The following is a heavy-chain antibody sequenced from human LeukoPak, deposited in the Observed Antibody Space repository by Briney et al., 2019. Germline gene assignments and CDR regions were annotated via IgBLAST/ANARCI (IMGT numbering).Heavy chain of an antibody. V-gene: IGHV6-1*01. CDR1: GDSVSSNSVT. D-gene: IGHD3-16*01. CDR3: ARRLTHYDCFGP. Sequence: SQTLSLTCAISGDSVSSNSVTWNWIRQSPSRGLEWLGRTYYRSTWYNDYAVSVRGRITVNPDTSKNQFSLHLNSVTPEDTAVYSCARRLTHYDCFGPWGQGILVTVSS. J-gene: IGHJ5*02. CDR2: TYYRSTWYN.